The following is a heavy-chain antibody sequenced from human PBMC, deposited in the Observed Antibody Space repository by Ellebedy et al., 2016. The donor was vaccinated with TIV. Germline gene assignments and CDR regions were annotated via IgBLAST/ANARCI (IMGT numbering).Heavy chain of an antibody. V-gene: IGHV1-2*04. Sequence: AASVTVSCKASGYTFTGYYMHWVRQAPGQGLEWMGWINPNSGGTNYAQKFQGWVTMTRDTSISTAYMELSRLRSDDTAVYYCARDGAVTTVFDYWGQGTLVTVSS. J-gene: IGHJ4*02. D-gene: IGHD4-17*01. CDR3: ARDGAVTTVFDY. CDR2: INPNSGGT. CDR1: GYTFTGYY.